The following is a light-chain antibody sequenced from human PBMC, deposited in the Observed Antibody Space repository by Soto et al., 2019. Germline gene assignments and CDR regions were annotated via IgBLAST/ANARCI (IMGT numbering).Light chain of an antibody. V-gene: IGKV1-5*03. Sequence: DIQMTQSPSALSASVGDRVTITCRASQSISNWLAWYQQKPGQAPKLLIYKASSLEGGVPSRFSGGGSGTEFTLTISSLQPDDFATYYCQQYYTYSRTFGQGTKVDIK. CDR3: QQYYTYSRT. CDR2: KAS. CDR1: QSISNW. J-gene: IGKJ1*01.